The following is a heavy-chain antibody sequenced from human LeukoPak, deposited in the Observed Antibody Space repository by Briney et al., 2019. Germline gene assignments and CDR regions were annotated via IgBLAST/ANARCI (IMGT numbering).Heavy chain of an antibody. V-gene: IGHV1-69*02. J-gene: IGHJ4*02. CDR1: GGTFSSYT. CDR2: TIPILGIA. D-gene: IGHD5-18*01. CDR3: ARVLRYSYGSYFDY. Sequence: ASVKVSCKASGGTFSSYTISWVRQAPGQGLEWMGRTIPILGIANYAQKFQGRVTITADKSTSTAYMELSSLRSEDTAVYYCARVLRYSYGSYFDYWGQGTLVTVSS.